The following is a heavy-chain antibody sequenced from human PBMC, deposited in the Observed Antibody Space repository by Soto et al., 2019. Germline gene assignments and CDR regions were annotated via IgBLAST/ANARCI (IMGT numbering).Heavy chain of an antibody. J-gene: IGHJ5*02. CDR2: VSASGST. V-gene: IGHV4-31*03. D-gene: IGHD3-22*01. CDR3: ARRDRSGFSYWLDT. CDR1: GGSISDGYY. Sequence: SETLSLTCTVSGGSISDGYYWTWIRQHPGKGLEWIGSVSASGSTSYNPSLKSRLTVSVDKSKNQFSLNLRSVTAADTAVYYCARRDRSGFSYWLDTWGQGTLVTVSS.